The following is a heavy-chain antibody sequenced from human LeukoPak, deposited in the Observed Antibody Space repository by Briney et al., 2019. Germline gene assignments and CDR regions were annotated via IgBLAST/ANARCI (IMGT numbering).Heavy chain of an antibody. V-gene: IGHV3-30*18. CDR2: ISYDGSNK. CDR3: AKDRPEYYDILTGYFDC. D-gene: IGHD3-9*01. CDR1: GFTFSSYG. Sequence: SLRLSCAASGFTFSSYGMHWVRQAPGKGLEWVAVISYDGSNKYYADSVKGRFTISRDNSKNTLYLQMNSLRAEDTAVYYCAKDRPEYYDILTGYFDCWGQGTLVTVSS. J-gene: IGHJ4*02.